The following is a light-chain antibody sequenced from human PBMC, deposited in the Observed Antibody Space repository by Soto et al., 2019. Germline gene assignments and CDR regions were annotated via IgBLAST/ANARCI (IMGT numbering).Light chain of an antibody. J-gene: IGKJ2*01. Sequence: EIVLTQSPATLSVSPGERATLSCRASQIVTTRLASYQQKPGQAPRLLIYGASTRATGIPARFSGSGSDTEFPLNISSLQSEDFAVYYCQQYNNWSSYTFGQVTKLEIK. CDR1: QIVTTR. CDR2: GAS. CDR3: QQYNNWSSYT. V-gene: IGKV3-15*01.